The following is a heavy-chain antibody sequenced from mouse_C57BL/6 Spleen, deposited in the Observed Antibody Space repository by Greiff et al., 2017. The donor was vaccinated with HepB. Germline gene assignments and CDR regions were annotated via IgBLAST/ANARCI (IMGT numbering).Heavy chain of an antibody. CDR1: GYTFTSYW. V-gene: IGHV1-50*01. CDR2: IDPSDSYT. Sequence: VQLQQPGAELVKPGASVKLSCKASGYTFTSYWMQWVKQRPGQGLEWIGEIDPSDSYTNYNQKFKGKATLTVDTSSSTAYMQLSSLTSEDSAVYYCARERGTFDYWGQGTTLTVSS. CDR3: ARERGTFDY. J-gene: IGHJ2*01.